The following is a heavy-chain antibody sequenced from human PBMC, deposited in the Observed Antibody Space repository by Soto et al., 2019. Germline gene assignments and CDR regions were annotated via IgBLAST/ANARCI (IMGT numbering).Heavy chain of an antibody. CDR1: GYTLTELS. D-gene: IGHD2-2*01. CDR3: ATVAGLRKYQLLLYFDY. CDR2: FDPEDGET. J-gene: IGHJ4*02. Sequence: ASVKVSCKVSGYTLTELSMHWVRQPPGKGLEWMGGFDPEDGETNYPQKFQGRVTMTVDTSTDTAYMELSSLRAEDTAVYYCATVAGLRKYQLLLYFDYWGQGTLVTVSS. V-gene: IGHV1-24*01.